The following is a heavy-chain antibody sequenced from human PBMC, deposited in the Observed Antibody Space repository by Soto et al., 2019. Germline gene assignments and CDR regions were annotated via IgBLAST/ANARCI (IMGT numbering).Heavy chain of an antibody. CDR2: IHPDDSDT. J-gene: IGHJ6*02. CDR1: GYSFTSYW. Sequence: PGESLKISCKGFGYSFTSYWIGWVRQMPGKGLEWMGIIHPDDSDTRYSPSFQGQVTISADKSISTAYLQWSSLKASDTDMYHCERQVYEASGGGMDVWGQGTTVTVSS. D-gene: IGHD6-6*01. V-gene: IGHV5-51*01. CDR3: ERQVYEASGGGMDV.